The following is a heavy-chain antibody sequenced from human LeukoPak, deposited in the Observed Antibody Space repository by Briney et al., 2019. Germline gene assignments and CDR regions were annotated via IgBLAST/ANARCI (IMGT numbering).Heavy chain of an antibody. CDR2: IYYSGSI. V-gene: IGHV4-61*05. D-gene: IGHD3-22*01. Sequence: SETLSLTCTVSGGSISSSSYYWGWIRQPPGKGLEWIGYIYYSGSINYNPSLKSRVTISVDTSKNQFSLKLSSVTAADTAVYYCARVGHGGYYYIAGDDAFDIWGQGTMVTVSS. CDR3: ARVGHGGYYYIAGDDAFDI. CDR1: GGSISSSSYY. J-gene: IGHJ3*02.